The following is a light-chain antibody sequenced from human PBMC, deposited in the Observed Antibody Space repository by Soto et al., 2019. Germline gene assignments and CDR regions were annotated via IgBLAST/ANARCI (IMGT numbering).Light chain of an antibody. CDR2: EGS. Sequence: QSALTQPASVSGSPGQSITISCTGTSSDVGSYNLVSWYQQHPGKAPKLMIYEGSKRPSGVSNRFSGSKSGNTASLTISGLQAEDEAAYYFCPYARSSPVVVGGGTKVTVL. CDR3: CPYARSSPVV. V-gene: IGLV2-23*01. CDR1: SSDVGSYNL. J-gene: IGLJ2*01.